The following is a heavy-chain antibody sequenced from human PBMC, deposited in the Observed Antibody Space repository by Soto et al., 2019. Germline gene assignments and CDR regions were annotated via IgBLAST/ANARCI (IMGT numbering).Heavy chain of an antibody. CDR2: ISGSGGST. J-gene: IGHJ4*02. CDR1: VVTCSSCA. Sequence: GRFLRVSFAVAVVTCSSCAMSWVRQAPGKGLEGVSAISGSGGSTYYADSVKGRFTISRDNSKNTLYLQMNSLRTKDTAVYYFAKSRIRGNYDWRQGTVDGVSS. CDR3: AKSRIRGNYD. V-gene: IGHV3-23*01. D-gene: IGHD1-26*01.